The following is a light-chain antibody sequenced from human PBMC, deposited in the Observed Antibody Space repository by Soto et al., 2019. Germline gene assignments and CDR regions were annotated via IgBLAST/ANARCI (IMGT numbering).Light chain of an antibody. CDR2: GAS. CDR1: QSVSNN. V-gene: IGKV3-15*01. CDR3: QQYNNWPPWT. Sequence: EIVMTQSPATLSVSAGERATLSCRASQSVSNNLGWYQQKPGQAPRLLIYGASTRATGIPARFSGSGSGTEFTLTISSLQSEDCAVYYCQQYNNWPPWTFGQGTKVEIK. J-gene: IGKJ1*01.